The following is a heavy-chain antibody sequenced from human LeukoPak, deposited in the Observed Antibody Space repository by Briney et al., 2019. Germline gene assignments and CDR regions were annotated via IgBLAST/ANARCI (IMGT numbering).Heavy chain of an antibody. CDR2: INHSGST. V-gene: IGHV4-34*01. D-gene: IGHD1-1*01. J-gene: IGHJ6*03. Sequence: SETLSLTCAVYGGSFSGYYWSWIRQPPGKGLEWIGEINHSGSTNYNPSLKSRVTISVDTSKNQFSLKLSSVTAADTAVYYCASHKARKLNYMDVWGKGTTVTVSS. CDR3: ASHKARKLNYMDV. CDR1: GGSFSGYY.